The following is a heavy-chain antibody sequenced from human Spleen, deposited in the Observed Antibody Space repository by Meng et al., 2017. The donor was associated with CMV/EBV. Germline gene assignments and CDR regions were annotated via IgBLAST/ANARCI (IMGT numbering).Heavy chain of an antibody. V-gene: IGHV1-2*02. CDR1: GYTFTDYY. Sequence: KVSCKASGYTFTDYYMHWVRQAPGQGLEWMGWINPNSGGTNYAQKFQGRVTMTRDTSISTTYMELSRLRSDDTAVYYCARDRGGDYWGQGALVTVSS. J-gene: IGHJ4*02. CDR2: INPNSGGT. D-gene: IGHD3-10*01. CDR3: ARDRGGDY.